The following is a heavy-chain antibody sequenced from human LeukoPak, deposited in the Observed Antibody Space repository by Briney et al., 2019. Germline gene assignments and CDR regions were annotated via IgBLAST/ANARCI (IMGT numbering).Heavy chain of an antibody. CDR3: AKSQLGIAAAGTLRY. D-gene: IGHD6-13*01. CDR1: GFTFSSYG. V-gene: IGHV3-30*02. Sequence: GGSLRLSSAASGFTFSSYGMHWVRQAPGKGLEWVAFIRYDGSNTYYAESVKGRFTISRDNSKNTLYLQMNSLRAEDTAVYYCAKSQLGIAAAGTLRYWGQGTLVTVSS. J-gene: IGHJ4*02. CDR2: IRYDGSNT.